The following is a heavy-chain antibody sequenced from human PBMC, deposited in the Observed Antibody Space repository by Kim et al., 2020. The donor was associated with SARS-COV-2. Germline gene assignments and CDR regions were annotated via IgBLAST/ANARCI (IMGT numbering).Heavy chain of an antibody. V-gene: IGHV3-53*01. CDR1: GFTVSSNY. CDR2: IYSGGST. Sequence: GGSLRLSCAASGFTVSSNYMSWVRQAPGKGLEWVSAIYSGGSTYYAASVKGRFTISRDNSKNTMYLQMNSLRAEDTAVYYCARWGVGGDSSSWYRAFDIWGQGTMVTVSS. J-gene: IGHJ3*02. CDR3: ARWGVGGDSSSWYRAFDI. D-gene: IGHD6-13*01.